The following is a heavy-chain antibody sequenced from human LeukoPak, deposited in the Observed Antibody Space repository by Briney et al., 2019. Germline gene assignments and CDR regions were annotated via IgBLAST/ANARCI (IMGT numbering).Heavy chain of an antibody. CDR3: AKDQEVPMYWFDP. J-gene: IGHJ5*02. CDR2: ISGSGGST. Sequence: PGGSPRLSCAASGFTFSSYAMSWVRQAPGKGLEWVSAISGSGGSTYYADSVKGRFTISRDYSKNTLYLQMNSLRAEDTAVYYCAKDQEVPMYWFDPWGQGTLVTVSS. V-gene: IGHV3-23*01. CDR1: GFTFSSYA. D-gene: IGHD3-10*02.